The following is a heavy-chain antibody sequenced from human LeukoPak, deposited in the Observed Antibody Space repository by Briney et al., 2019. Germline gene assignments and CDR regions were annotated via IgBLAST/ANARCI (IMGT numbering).Heavy chain of an antibody. J-gene: IGHJ4*02. CDR3: ASTTGDRDY. V-gene: IGHV3-21*01. Sequence: GGSLRLSCVASGFTFSSYSMNWVRQAPGKGLEWVSYISGSSTYIYYVDSLKGRFTISRDNAKNSLYLQMNSLRVGDTAVYYCASTTGDRDYWGQGTLVNVSS. D-gene: IGHD7-27*01. CDR2: ISGSSTYI. CDR1: GFTFSSYS.